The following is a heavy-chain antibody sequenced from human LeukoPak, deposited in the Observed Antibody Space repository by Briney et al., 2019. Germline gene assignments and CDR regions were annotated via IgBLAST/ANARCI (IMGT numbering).Heavy chain of an antibody. J-gene: IGHJ4*02. Sequence: ASVKVSCKASGYTFTSYYMHWVRQAPGQGLEWMGIINPSGGSTSYAQKFQGRVTMTRDTSTSTVYMELSSLRSEDTAVYYCARDLFGSVAGTGTLGYWGQGTLVTVSS. D-gene: IGHD6-13*01. CDR2: INPSGGST. CDR1: GYTFTSYY. CDR3: ARDLFGSVAGTGTLGY. V-gene: IGHV1-46*01.